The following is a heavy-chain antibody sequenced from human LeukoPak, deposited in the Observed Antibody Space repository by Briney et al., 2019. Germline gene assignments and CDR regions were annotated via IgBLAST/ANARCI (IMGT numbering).Heavy chain of an antibody. J-gene: IGHJ4*02. V-gene: IGHV1-3*01. CDR2: INAGNGNT. CDR3: ARDLGPATQPTAGD. CDR1: GYTFTSYA. Sequence: ASVKVSCKASGYTFTSYAMHWVRQAPGQRLEWMGWINAGNGNTKYSQKFQGRVTITRDTSASTAYMELSSLRSEDTAVYYCARDLGPATQPTAGDWGQGTLVTVSS. D-gene: IGHD2-2*01.